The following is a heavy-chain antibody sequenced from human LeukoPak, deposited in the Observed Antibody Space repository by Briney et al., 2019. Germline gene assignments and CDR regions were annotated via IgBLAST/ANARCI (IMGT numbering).Heavy chain of an antibody. D-gene: IGHD6-6*01. Sequence: PGGSLRLSCAASGFTVSSNYMSWVRQAPGKGLEWVSIIYSGGSTFYADSVKGRFTISRDNSKNTLYLQMNSLRAEDTAVYYCAKSWSAARRLGDAFDIWGQGTMVTVSS. CDR3: AKSWSAARRLGDAFDI. J-gene: IGHJ3*02. V-gene: IGHV3-53*01. CDR2: IYSGGST. CDR1: GFTVSSNY.